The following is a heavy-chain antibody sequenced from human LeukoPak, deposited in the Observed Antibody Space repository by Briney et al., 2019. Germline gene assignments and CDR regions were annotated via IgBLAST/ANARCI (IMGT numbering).Heavy chain of an antibody. Sequence: GASVKVSCKASGYTFTSYGISWVRQARGQGLEWMGWISAYNGNTNYAQKLQGRVTMTTDTSTSTAYMELRSLRSDDTAVYYCARDQDPEWELPQDYWGQGTLVTVSS. CDR3: ARDQDPEWELPQDY. CDR2: ISAYNGNT. CDR1: GYTFTSYG. D-gene: IGHD1-26*01. V-gene: IGHV1-18*01. J-gene: IGHJ4*02.